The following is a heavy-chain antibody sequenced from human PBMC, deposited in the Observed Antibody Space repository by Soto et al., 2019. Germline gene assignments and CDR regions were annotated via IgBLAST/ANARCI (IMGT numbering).Heavy chain of an antibody. Sequence: SETLSLTCTVSGGSISSSSYYWGWIRQPPGKGLEWIGSIYYSGSTYYTPSLKSRVTISVDTSKNPFSLKLSSVTAADTAVYYCARTSIAVAGTPYYYYYYGMDVWGQGTTVT. V-gene: IGHV4-39*01. CDR3: ARTSIAVAGTPYYYYYYGMDV. CDR2: IYYSGST. D-gene: IGHD6-19*01. J-gene: IGHJ6*02. CDR1: GGSISSSSYY.